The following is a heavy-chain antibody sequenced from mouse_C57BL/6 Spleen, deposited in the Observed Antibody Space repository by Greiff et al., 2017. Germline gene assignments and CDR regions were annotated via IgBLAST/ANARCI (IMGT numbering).Heavy chain of an antibody. Sequence: EVKLMESGPGLVKPSQSLSLTCSVTGYSITSGYYWNWIRQFPGNKLEWMGYISYDGSNKYNPSLKNRISITRDTSKIQFFLKLNSVTTEDTATYYCARGEGYWGQGTTLTVSS. CDR2: ISYDGSN. V-gene: IGHV3-6*01. J-gene: IGHJ2*01. CDR1: GYSITSGYY. CDR3: ARGEGY.